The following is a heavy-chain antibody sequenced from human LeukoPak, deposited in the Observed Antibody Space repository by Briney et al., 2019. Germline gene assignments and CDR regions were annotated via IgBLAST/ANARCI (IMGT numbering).Heavy chain of an antibody. V-gene: IGHV4-34*01. J-gene: IGHJ4*02. CDR3: ATGKINYYDSSGYPPFFDY. D-gene: IGHD3-22*01. CDR2: INHSGST. CDR1: GGSFSGYY. Sequence: SETLSLTCAVYGGSFSGYYWSWIRQPPGKGLEWIGEINHSGSTNYNPSLKSRVTISVDTSKNQFSLKLSSVTAADTAVYYCATGKINYYDSSGYPPFFDYWGQGTLVTVSS.